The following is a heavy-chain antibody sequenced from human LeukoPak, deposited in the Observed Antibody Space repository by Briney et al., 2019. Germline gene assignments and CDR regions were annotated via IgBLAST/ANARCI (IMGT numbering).Heavy chain of an antibody. Sequence: SVKVSCKASGGTFSSYAMSWVRQAPGQGLEWMGRIIPIFGTANYAQKFQGRVTITTDESTSTAYMELSSLRSEDTAVYYCARLDRDGYSDGYWGQGTLVTVSS. CDR1: GGTFSSYA. J-gene: IGHJ4*02. CDR3: ARLDRDGYSDGY. D-gene: IGHD5-24*01. V-gene: IGHV1-69*05. CDR2: IIPIFGTA.